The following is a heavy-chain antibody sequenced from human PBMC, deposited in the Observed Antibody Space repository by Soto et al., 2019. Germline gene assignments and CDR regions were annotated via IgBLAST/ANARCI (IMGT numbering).Heavy chain of an antibody. CDR1: GFTFSNYA. CDR3: ANKIQGGEVFDY. CDR2: FSGSGGRT. J-gene: IGHJ4*02. D-gene: IGHD3-16*01. V-gene: IGHV3-23*01. Sequence: GGSLRLSCAASGFTFSNYATSWVRQAPGKGLEWVSSFSGSGGRTYYADSVKGRFTISRDNSKSTLYLQMNSLRAEDTAVYFCANKIQGGEVFDYWGQGTLVTVSS.